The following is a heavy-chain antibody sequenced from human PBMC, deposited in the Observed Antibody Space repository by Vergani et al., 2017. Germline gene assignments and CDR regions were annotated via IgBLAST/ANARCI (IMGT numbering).Heavy chain of an antibody. V-gene: IGHV3-73*02. J-gene: IGHJ3*02. CDR3: TRRVYSYGPPARDNAFDI. D-gene: IGHD5-18*01. CDR1: GFTFSGSA. Sequence: EVQLVESGGGLVQPGGSLKLSCAASGFTFSGSAMHWVRQASGKGLEWVGRIRSKANSYATAYAASVKGRFTISRDDSKNTAYLQMNSLKTEDTAVYYCTRRVYSYGPPARDNAFDIWGQGTMVTVSS. CDR2: IRSKANSYAT.